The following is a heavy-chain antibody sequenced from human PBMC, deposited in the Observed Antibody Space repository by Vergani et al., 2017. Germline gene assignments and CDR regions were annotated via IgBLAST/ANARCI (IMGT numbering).Heavy chain of an antibody. J-gene: IGHJ6*02. CDR2: IYSGGST. CDR3: ARDIPARFGESYGMDV. CDR1: GFTFSSNY. Sequence: EVQLVESGGGLVQPGGSLRLSCSASGFTFSSNYMSLVRPAPGKGLEWVSVIYSGGSTYYADSVKGRFTISRDNSKNTLYLQMNSLRAEDTAVYYCARDIPARFGESYGMDVWGQGTTVTVSS. D-gene: IGHD3-10*02. V-gene: IGHV3-66*02.